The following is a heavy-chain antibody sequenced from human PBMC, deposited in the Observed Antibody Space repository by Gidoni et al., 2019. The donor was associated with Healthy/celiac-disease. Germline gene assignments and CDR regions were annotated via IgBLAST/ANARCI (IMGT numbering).Heavy chain of an antibody. J-gene: IGHJ4*02. CDR2: IRYDGSNK. V-gene: IGHV3-33*01. D-gene: IGHD3-3*01. Sequence: QVQLVVCGGGVVQPGRSLRLCGAGSGFTVSSYGMPWVRQAPGKGLEWVAVIRYDGSNKYYADSVKGRFTISRDNSKNTLYLQMNSLRAEDTAVYYCARGHYYFGCGYAPSYWGQGTLVTVSS. CDR3: ARGHYYFGCGYAPSY. CDR1: GFTVSSYG.